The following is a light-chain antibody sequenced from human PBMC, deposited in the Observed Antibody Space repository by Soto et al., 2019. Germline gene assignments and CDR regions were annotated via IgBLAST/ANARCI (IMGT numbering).Light chain of an antibody. CDR2: GAS. J-gene: IGKJ5*01. Sequence: EIVLTQSPGTLSVSPWERATLSCRASQSVSSSYLAWYQQKPGQSPRLLIYGASSRATGIPDRFSGSGSGTDFTLTISRLEPEDFAVYYCQHYDSSPITFGQGTRLEIK. CDR3: QHYDSSPIT. CDR1: QSVSSSY. V-gene: IGKV3-20*01.